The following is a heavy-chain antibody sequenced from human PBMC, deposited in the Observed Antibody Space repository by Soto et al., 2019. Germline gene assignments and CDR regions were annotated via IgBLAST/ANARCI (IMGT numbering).Heavy chain of an antibody. Sequence: QVQLVESGGGVAQPGRSLRLSCAAYGFSFRSYGMHWVLQPPGKGLEWVAVISYDGSNKYYEDSVKGRFTISRDNSKNTLYLQRNSLRAEDTAVYYCSPGSYSSGWYFDYWGQGTLVNGSA. CDR3: SPGSYSSGWYFDY. V-gene: IGHV3-30*03. CDR2: ISYDGSNK. J-gene: IGHJ4*02. D-gene: IGHD6-19*01. CDR1: GFSFRSYG.